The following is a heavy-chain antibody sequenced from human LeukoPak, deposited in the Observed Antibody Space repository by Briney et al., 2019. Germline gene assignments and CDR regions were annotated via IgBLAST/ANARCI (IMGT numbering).Heavy chain of an antibody. CDR1: GFTFSSYE. CDR3: ARALVWDQLLFDY. CDR2: ISSSGSTI. Sequence: GGSLRLSCAASGFTFSSYEMNWVRQAPGKGLEWVSYISSSGSTIYYADSVKGRFTISRDNAKNSLYLQMNSLRAEDTAVYYCARALVWDQLLFDYWGQGTLVTVSS. J-gene: IGHJ4*02. V-gene: IGHV3-48*03. D-gene: IGHD2-2*01.